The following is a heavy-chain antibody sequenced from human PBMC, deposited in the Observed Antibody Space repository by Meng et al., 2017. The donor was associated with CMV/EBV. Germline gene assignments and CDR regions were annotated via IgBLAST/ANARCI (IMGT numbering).Heavy chain of an antibody. CDR3: ARDFLVSSGYYRNYYYYGMDV. CDR2: ISSSGSTI. CDR1: GFTFSSYE. D-gene: IGHD3-22*01. J-gene: IGHJ6*02. Sequence: GESLKISCAASGFTFSSYEMNWVRQAPGKGLEWVSYISSSGSTIYYADSVKRRFTISRDNAKNSLYLQMNSLRAEDTAVYYCARDFLVSSGYYRNYYYYGMDVWGQGTTVTVSS. V-gene: IGHV3-48*03.